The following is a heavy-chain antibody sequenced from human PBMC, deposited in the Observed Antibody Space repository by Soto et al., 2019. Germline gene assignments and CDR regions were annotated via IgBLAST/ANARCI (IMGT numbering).Heavy chain of an antibody. Sequence: ASVNVSCKCSGFTFTSSSGQWVREARGQRLEWIGWIVVGSGNTNYAQKFQERVTITRDMSTSTAYMELSSLRSEDTAVYYCAADRDCSGGSCYDLGYFDYWGQGTLVTVSS. CDR2: IVVGSGNT. J-gene: IGHJ4*02. CDR3: AADRDCSGGSCYDLGYFDY. CDR1: GFTFTSSS. V-gene: IGHV1-58*01. D-gene: IGHD2-15*01.